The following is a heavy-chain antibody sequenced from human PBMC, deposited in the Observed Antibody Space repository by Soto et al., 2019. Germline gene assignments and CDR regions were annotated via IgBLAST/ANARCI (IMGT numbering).Heavy chain of an antibody. Sequence: SETLSLTCSVSGGSIIGYYWSWIRQPAGKGLEWIGRVYNSGRINYNPSLKNRVTMSVDMSKNQFSLKMISMTAADTAVYFCARDRLESLTYRMDVWGQGTTVTVSS. CDR1: GGSIIGYY. D-gene: IGHD3-10*01. V-gene: IGHV4-4*07. CDR2: VYNSGRI. CDR3: ARDRLESLTYRMDV. J-gene: IGHJ6*02.